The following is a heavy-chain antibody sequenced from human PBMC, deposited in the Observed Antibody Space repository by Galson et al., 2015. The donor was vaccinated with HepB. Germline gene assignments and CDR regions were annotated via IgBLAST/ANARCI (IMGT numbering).Heavy chain of an antibody. D-gene: IGHD3-16*01. CDR1: GHTFTSYY. Sequence: VKVSCKASGHTFTSYYVHWVRPAPGQGLERMGIINPTGGITRYAQKFQGRVPMTRDTSTSTVYVELSRLRSEDTAVYYCARDRRNDYVWGRSGGLGYWGQGTLVTVSS. CDR3: ARDRRNDYVWGRSGGLGY. V-gene: IGHV1-46*01. CDR2: INPTGGIT. J-gene: IGHJ4*02.